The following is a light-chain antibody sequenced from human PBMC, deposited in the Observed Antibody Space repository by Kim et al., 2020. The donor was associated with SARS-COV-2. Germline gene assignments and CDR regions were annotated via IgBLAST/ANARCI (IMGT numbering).Light chain of an antibody. CDR3: ISRDSNDKEV. J-gene: IGLJ2*01. CDR1: SLRSYY. CDR2: GKN. V-gene: IGLV3-19*01. Sequence: SSELTQDPAVSVALGQTVRITCQGDSLRSYYATWYQQKPGQAPILVIYGKNNRPSGIPDRFSGSSSGNTASLTITGTQAGDEADYYCISRDSNDKEVFGGGTQLTVL.